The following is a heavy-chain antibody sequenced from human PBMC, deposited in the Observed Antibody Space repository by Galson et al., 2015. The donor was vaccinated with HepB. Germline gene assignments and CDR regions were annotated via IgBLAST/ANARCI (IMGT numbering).Heavy chain of an antibody. CDR2: TYYRSKWYY. CDR3: ARDVYYDTSGYYYKPGWIDP. Sequence: CAISGDSVSSNSAAWNWIRQSPSRGLEWLGRTYYRSKWYYDYAVPVKSRITINPDISKNQFSLQLNSVTPEDTAVYYCARDVYYDTSGYYYKPGWIDPWGQGTLVTVSS. J-gene: IGHJ5*02. CDR1: GDSVSSNSAA. D-gene: IGHD3-22*01. V-gene: IGHV6-1*01.